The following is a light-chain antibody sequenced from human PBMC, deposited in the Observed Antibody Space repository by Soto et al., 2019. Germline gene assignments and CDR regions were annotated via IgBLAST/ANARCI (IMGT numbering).Light chain of an antibody. CDR3: QSYDSSLITSV. CDR1: SSNIGAGYD. V-gene: IGLV1-40*01. J-gene: IGLJ2*01. Sequence: QLVLTQPPSVSGAPGQRVTISCTGSSSNIGAGYDVHWYQQLPGTAPKLLIYGNTNRPSGVPDRFSGSKSGTSASLAVTGLQAEDEADYYCQSYDSSLITSVFGGGTKLTVL. CDR2: GNT.